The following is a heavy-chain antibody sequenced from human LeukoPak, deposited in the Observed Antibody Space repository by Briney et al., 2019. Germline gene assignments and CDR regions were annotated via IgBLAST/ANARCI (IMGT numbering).Heavy chain of an antibody. D-gene: IGHD6-25*01. V-gene: IGHV3-23*01. CDR3: AKDSTGAYYFYYMDV. CDR2: ISGNGGHT. CDR1: GFTFSYYS. J-gene: IGHJ6*03. Sequence: GGSLRLSRAASGFTFSYYSLNWVRQAPGKGLEWVSAISGNGGHTYSADSVKGRFTISRDNSKNTLYLQMNSLRVEDTAVYFCAKDSTGAYYFYYMDVWGKGTTVTVSS.